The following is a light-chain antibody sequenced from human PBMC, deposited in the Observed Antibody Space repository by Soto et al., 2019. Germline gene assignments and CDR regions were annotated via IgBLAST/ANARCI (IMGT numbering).Light chain of an antibody. CDR2: DAS. CDR1: QSISSY. V-gene: IGKV1-39*01. CDR3: QTSYSTPRT. J-gene: IGKJ1*01. Sequence: IQMTQSPSSLSASVGDRVTITCRARQSISSYLNLYQQKPGKSPKLLIYDASSLQSGVPSRVSGSGSGADFPLTISRLQPEDFATYYWQTSYSTPRTFGQGTQV.